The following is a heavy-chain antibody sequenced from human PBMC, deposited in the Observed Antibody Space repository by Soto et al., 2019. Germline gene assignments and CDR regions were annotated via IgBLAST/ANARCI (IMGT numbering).Heavy chain of an antibody. D-gene: IGHD3-10*01. V-gene: IGHV4-34*01. CDR3: AGGGVRGVITRTRDYYGMDV. CDR1: GGSFSGYY. Sequence: SETLSLTCAVYGGSFSGYYWTWIRQPPGTGLEWIGEINHSGSTNYNPSLKSRVTISVDTSKNQFSLKLTSVTAADTAMYYCAGGGVRGVITRTRDYYGMDVWGQGTTVTVSS. J-gene: IGHJ6*02. CDR2: INHSGST.